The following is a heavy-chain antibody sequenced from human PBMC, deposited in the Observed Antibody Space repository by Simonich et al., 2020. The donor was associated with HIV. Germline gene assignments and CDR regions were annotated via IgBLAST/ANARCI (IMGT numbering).Heavy chain of an antibody. CDR2: INHSGST. J-gene: IGHJ4*02. CDR3: ARGFYQRLYYFDY. V-gene: IGHV4-34*01. CDR1: GGSFSCYY. D-gene: IGHD2-2*01. Sequence: QVQLQQWGAGLLKPSETLSLTCAVYGGSFSCYYWSWIRQPPGKGLGWIGEINHSGSTNYNPTLKSRVTRSVDTSKNQFSLKLSSVTAADTAVYYCARGFYQRLYYFDYWGQGTLVTVSS.